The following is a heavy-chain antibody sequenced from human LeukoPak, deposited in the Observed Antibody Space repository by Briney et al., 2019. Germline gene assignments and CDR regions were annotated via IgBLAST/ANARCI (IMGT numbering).Heavy chain of an antibody. CDR3: ARAPPGDWNDRLAAFDI. Sequence: PSETLSLTCSVSGGSISGGSISGYHWSWIRQPPGKGLEWIGYIYYSGSTNYNPSLKSRVTISVDTSKNQFSLKLSSVTAADTAVYYCARAPPGDWNDRLAAFDIWGQGTMVTVSS. V-gene: IGHV4-61*08. CDR1: GGSISGGSISGYH. D-gene: IGHD1-1*01. CDR2: IYYSGST. J-gene: IGHJ3*02.